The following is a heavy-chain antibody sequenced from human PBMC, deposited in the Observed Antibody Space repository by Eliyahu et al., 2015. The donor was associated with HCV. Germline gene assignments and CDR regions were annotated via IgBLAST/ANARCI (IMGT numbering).Heavy chain of an antibody. CDR3: ARDRVRTCDI. D-gene: IGHD3-10*01. Sequence: EVQLVESGGGLVKPGGSLRLFCAASGXXFSGYSMNWVRQAPGRGLEWVSSISSSSSYIYYADSVKGRFTISRDNAKNSLYLQMNSLRAEDTAVYYCARDRVRTCDIWGQGTMVTVSS. CDR1: GXXFSGYS. V-gene: IGHV3-21*01. CDR2: ISSSSSYI. J-gene: IGHJ3*02.